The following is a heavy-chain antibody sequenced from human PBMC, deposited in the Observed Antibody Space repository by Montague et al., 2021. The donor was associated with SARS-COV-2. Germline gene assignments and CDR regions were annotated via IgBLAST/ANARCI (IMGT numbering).Heavy chain of an antibody. Sequence: SLRLSCAASGFAFSSYEMNWVRQAPGKGLEWIAYISSRGGSIQYADFMMGRFTIPRDNARNSLYLQMNSLRAEDTAVYYCAREVAGCHGDCNDYWGQGTLVTVSS. CDR2: ISSRGGSI. J-gene: IGHJ4*02. V-gene: IGHV3-48*03. D-gene: IGHD2-21*02. CDR3: AREVAGCHGDCNDY. CDR1: GFAFSSYE.